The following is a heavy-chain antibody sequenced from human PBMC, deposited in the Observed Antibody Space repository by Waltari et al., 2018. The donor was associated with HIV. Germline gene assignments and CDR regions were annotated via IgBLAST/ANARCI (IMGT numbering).Heavy chain of an antibody. D-gene: IGHD1-26*01. CDR2: ITQDGRAI. CDR1: GFTVRHGW. V-gene: IGHV3-7*01. Sequence: QLVESGGGLVQPGGSLRLSCAGSGFTVRHGWMIWVRQAPGKGPEWVAIITQDGRAIYYVDSVKGRFTISRDSAKKSLYLQMNNLRVEDTAVYYCVGDRGTYWGQGTLVTVSS. CDR3: VGDRGTY. J-gene: IGHJ4*02.